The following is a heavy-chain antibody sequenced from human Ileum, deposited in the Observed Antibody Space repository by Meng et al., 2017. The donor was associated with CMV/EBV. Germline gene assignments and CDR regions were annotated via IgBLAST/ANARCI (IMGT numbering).Heavy chain of an antibody. J-gene: IGHJ4*02. CDR3: ARGTWGTIFASPRFDY. V-gene: IGHV5-51*01. Sequence: GGSLRLSCKSSGYTFTNYWIGWVRQMPGKGLEWMGIFYPGDSDSRYSPSFQGQVTISADESITTAYLQWSSLKASDTAMYYCARGTWGTIFASPRFDYWGQGTLVTVSS. CDR2: FYPGDSDS. CDR1: GYTFTNYW. D-gene: IGHD3-3*01.